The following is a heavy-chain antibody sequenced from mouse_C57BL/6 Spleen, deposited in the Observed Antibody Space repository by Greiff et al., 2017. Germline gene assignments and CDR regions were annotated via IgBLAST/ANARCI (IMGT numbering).Heavy chain of an antibody. D-gene: IGHD3-2*02. V-gene: IGHV1-80*01. Sequence: QVHVKQSGAELVKPGASVKISCKASGYAFSSYWMNWVKQRPGKGLERTGQIYPGDGDTNYNGKFKGKATLTADKSSSTAYMQLSSLTYEDSAVYFCARSKAQATGFAYWGQGTLVTVSA. J-gene: IGHJ3*01. CDR3: ARSKAQATGFAY. CDR2: IYPGDGDT. CDR1: GYAFSSYW.